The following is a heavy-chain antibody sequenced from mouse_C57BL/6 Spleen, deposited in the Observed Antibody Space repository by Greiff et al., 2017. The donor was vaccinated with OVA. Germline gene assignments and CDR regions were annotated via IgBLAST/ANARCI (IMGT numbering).Heavy chain of an antibody. V-gene: IGHV1-82*01. CDR3: ARRIIYDGYLDY. CDR1: GYAFSSSW. Sequence: QVQLQQSGPELVKPGASVKISCKASGYAFSSSWMNWVKQRPGKGLEWIGRIYPGDGDTNYNGKFKGKATLTADKSSSTAYMQLSSLTSEDSAVYFCARRIIYDGYLDYWGQGTTLTVSS. J-gene: IGHJ2*01. D-gene: IGHD2-3*01. CDR2: IYPGDGDT.